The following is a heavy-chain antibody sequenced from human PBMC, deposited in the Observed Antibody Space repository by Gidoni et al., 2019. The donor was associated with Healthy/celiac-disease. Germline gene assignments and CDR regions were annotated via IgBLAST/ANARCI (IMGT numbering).Heavy chain of an antibody. CDR2: SSSSSSTI. Sequence: EVQLVESGGGLVQPGGSLRLSCAASGFTFSSYSMNWVRQAPGKGLEWVSYSSSSSSTIYYADSVKGRFTISRDNAKNSLYLQMNSLRDEDTAVYYCARERYYDSSGYPYYFDYWGQGTLVTVSS. J-gene: IGHJ4*02. CDR1: GFTFSSYS. CDR3: ARERYYDSSGYPYYFDY. D-gene: IGHD3-22*01. V-gene: IGHV3-48*02.